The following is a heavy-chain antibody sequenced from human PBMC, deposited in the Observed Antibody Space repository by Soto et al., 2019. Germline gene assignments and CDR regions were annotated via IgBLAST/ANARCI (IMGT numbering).Heavy chain of an antibody. CDR1: GFTFSSYA. V-gene: IGHV3-23*01. CDR2: ISGSGGST. Sequence: GGSLRLSCAASGFTFSSYAMSWVRQAPGKGPEWVSAISGSGGSTYYADSVKGRFTISRDNSKNTLYLQMNSLRAEDTAVYYCAKGLDFWSGYPYYFDYWGQGTLVTVSS. CDR3: AKGLDFWSGYPYYFDY. J-gene: IGHJ4*02. D-gene: IGHD3-3*01.